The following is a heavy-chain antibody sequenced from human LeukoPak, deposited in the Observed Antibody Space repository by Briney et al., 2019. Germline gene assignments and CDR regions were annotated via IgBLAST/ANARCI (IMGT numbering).Heavy chain of an antibody. J-gene: IGHJ4*02. CDR1: GFTFSSYW. D-gene: IGHD1-26*01. Sequence: PGGSLRLSCAASGFTFSSYWMHWVRQAPGKGLVWVSRINTDGSSTSYADSVKGRFTISRDSSKNTVHLQMNNLRPEDTAIYYCSREYGAGYFDSWGQGTLVTVSS. CDR3: SREYGAGYFDS. CDR2: INTDGSST. V-gene: IGHV3-74*01.